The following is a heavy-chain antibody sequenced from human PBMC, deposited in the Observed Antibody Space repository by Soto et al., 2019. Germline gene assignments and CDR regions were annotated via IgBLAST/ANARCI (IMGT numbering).Heavy chain of an antibody. CDR1: GFTFSNAW. CDR3: TKGGRHYYYYYMDV. J-gene: IGHJ6*03. CDR2: IKSKTDGGTT. V-gene: IGHV3-15*01. Sequence: EVQLVESGGGLVKPGGSLRLSCAASGFTFSNAWMSWVRQAPGKGLEWVGRIKSKTDGGTTDYAAPVKGRFTISRDDSKNTLDLQMNSLKTEDTAVYYCTKGGRHYYYYYMDVWGKGTTVTVSS. D-gene: IGHD1-26*01.